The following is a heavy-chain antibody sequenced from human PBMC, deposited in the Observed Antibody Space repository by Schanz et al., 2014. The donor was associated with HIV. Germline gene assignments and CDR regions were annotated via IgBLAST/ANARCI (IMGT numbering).Heavy chain of an antibody. Sequence: QVQLVESGGGVVQPGRSLRLSCAASGFTFSSYDMHWVRQAPGKGLEWVAVIWHDGSNKYYADSVKGRFTISRDKSKNTLYLQMNSLRAEDTAVYYCAKRGPYTGRYEYFQQWGQGTLVTVSS. CDR2: IWHDGSNK. D-gene: IGHD1-26*01. J-gene: IGHJ1*01. V-gene: IGHV3-33*03. CDR1: GFTFSSYD. CDR3: AKRGPYTGRYEYFQQ.